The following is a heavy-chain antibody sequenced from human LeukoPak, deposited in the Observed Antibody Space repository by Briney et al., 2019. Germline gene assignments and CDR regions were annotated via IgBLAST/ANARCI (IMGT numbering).Heavy chain of an antibody. CDR1: GGAISSYY. CDR2: VSYTGDA. V-gene: IGHV4-59*01. J-gene: IGHJ4*02. CDR3: ARGWNYGDY. D-gene: IGHD3-3*01. Sequence: SETLSLTCTVPGGAISSYYWSWIRQPPGKGLEWIGYVSYTGDASQNPPLRGRVTMSVDTSNNQVSLELSSVTAADTAVYYCARGWNYGDYWGQGTLVTVSS.